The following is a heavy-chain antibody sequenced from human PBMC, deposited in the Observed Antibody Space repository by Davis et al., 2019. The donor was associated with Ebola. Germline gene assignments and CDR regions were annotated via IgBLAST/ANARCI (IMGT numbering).Heavy chain of an antibody. J-gene: IGHJ4*02. CDR3: ARRRFWSGYDY. D-gene: IGHD3-3*01. CDR2: INHSGST. V-gene: IGHV4-34*01. Sequence: SQTLSLTCAVYGVSFSGYYWSWIRQPPGKGLEWIGEINHSGSTNYNPSLKSRVTISVDTSKNQFSLKLSSVTAADTAVYYCARRRFWSGYDYWGQGTLVTVSS. CDR1: GVSFSGYY.